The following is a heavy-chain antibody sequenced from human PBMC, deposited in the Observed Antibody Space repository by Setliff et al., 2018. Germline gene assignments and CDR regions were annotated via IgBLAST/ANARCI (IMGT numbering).Heavy chain of an antibody. D-gene: IGHD2-2*01. V-gene: IGHV3-20*04. CDR2: INWSGGSR. CDR3: AKDWNPSTYWYTDYFDS. Sequence: AGGSLRLSCGTSGFTFDVSGMSWVRQAPGKGLEWVSSINWSGGSRAYADSVKGRFTISRDNAKNSMYLEMNSLRAEDTAIYYCAKDWNPSTYWYTDYFDSWGQGTLVTVSS. CDR1: GFTFDVSG. J-gene: IGHJ4*02.